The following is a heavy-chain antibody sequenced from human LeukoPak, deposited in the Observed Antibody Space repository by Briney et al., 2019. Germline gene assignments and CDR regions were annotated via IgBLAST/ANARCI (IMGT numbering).Heavy chain of an antibody. CDR2: ITYDGSHN. V-gene: IGHV3-30*01. CDR1: GFIFSNYA. D-gene: IGHD4-11*01. CDR3: ARESSDYIPAY. J-gene: IGHJ4*02. Sequence: GGSLRLSCAASGFIFSNYAMQWVRQAPGEGPEWLAVITYDGSHNFYAGSVKGRFTISRDNARDTLYLQMNGLTPEDTAVYYCARESSDYIPAYWGQGTLVTVSS.